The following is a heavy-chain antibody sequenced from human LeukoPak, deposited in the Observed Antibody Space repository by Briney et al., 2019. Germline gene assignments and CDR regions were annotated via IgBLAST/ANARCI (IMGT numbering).Heavy chain of an antibody. CDR2: ISGSGSAI. J-gene: IGHJ5*02. Sequence: GGSLRLSCAASGVTFSDDYMSWSREAPGGGLEWGSYISGSGSAIYYADSVKGRFTISRENAKRSLCLQMTSLRAEDTAVYYCARADGAAAPGVWFDPWGQGTLVTVSS. CDR3: ARADGAAAPGVWFDP. V-gene: IGHV3-11*04. D-gene: IGHD2-2*01. CDR1: GVTFSDDY.